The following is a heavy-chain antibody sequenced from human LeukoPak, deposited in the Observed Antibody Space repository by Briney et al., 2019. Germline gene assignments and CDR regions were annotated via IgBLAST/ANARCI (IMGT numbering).Heavy chain of an antibody. J-gene: IGHJ4*02. V-gene: IGHV3-21*01. CDR1: GFTFKTYS. Sequence: GGSLRLSCVVSGFTFKTYSMNWVRQAPGKGLEWVSSISSGGTYVDYADSVKGRFTISRDNAKNSLYLQMNSLRAEDTAVYYCARVSWLPFDYWGQGTLVTVSS. CDR3: ARVSWLPFDY. D-gene: IGHD6-19*01. CDR2: ISSGGTYV.